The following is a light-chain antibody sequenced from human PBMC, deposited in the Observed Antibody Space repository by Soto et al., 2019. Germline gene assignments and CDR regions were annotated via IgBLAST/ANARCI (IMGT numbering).Light chain of an antibody. CDR1: QDISNY. CDR2: DAS. Sequence: DLQMTQSPSSLSASVGERVTITCQASQDISNYLNWYQQKPGKAPKLLIYDASNLETGVPSRFSGSGSGTDFTFTISSLQPEDISTYYCQQYDNLPTFGQGTRLEIK. J-gene: IGKJ5*01. V-gene: IGKV1-33*01. CDR3: QQYDNLPT.